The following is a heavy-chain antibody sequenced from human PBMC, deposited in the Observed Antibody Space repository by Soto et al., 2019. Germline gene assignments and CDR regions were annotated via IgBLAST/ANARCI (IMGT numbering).Heavy chain of an antibody. CDR2: INAGNGNT. V-gene: IGHV1-3*01. CDR1: GYTFTSYP. J-gene: IGHJ4*02. D-gene: IGHD5-12*01. Sequence: ASAKVSCNASGYTFTSYPIHLLRQAPGQRLEWMGWINAGNGNTKYSQKFQGRVTITRDTSASTAYRELGSLRSEDTAVYYCARGGPLHSAYEYYFDYWGQGALVTVSS. CDR3: ARGGPLHSAYEYYFDY.